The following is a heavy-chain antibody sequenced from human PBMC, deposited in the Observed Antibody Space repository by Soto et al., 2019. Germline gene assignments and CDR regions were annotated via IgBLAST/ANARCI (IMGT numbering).Heavy chain of an antibody. J-gene: IGHJ6*02. CDR3: AKDTYSSGYRPHNYYYGMDV. CDR1: GFTFSSYA. D-gene: IGHD3-22*01. CDR2: ISGSGGST. Sequence: GGSLRLSCAASGFTFSSYAMSWVRQAPGKGLEWVSAISGSGGSTYYADSVKGRFTISRDNSKNTLYLQMNSLRAEDTAVYYCAKDTYSSGYRPHNYYYGMDVWGQGTTVTVSS. V-gene: IGHV3-23*01.